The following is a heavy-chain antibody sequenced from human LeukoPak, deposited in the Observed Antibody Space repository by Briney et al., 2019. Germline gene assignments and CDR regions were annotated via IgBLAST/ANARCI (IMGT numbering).Heavy chain of an antibody. D-gene: IGHD1-1*01. CDR3: VRDRGNDYFDY. CDR2: IWYDGSDK. CDR1: GFTFRSHG. J-gene: IGHJ4*02. V-gene: IGHV3-33*01. Sequence: GGSLRLSCAASGFTFRSHGMHWVRQAPGKGLECVAVIWYDGSDKYYADSVKGRFTISRDNSKNLLYLQMNSLRAEDTAVYYCVRDRGNDYFDYWGQGILVTVSS.